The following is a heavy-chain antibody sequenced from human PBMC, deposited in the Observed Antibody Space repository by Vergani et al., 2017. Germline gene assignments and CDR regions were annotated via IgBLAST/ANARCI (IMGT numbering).Heavy chain of an antibody. V-gene: IGHV3-30-3*01. CDR1: GFTFSSYA. CDR2: ISYDGSNK. CDR3: ARAFIVVVPAAIGY. Sequence: QVQLVESGGGVVQPGRSLRLSCAASGFTFSSYAMHWVRQAPGKGLEWVSVISYDGSNKYYADSVKGLFTISRDNSKNTLYLQMNSLRAEDMAVYYCARAFIVVVPAAIGYWGQGTLVTVSS. J-gene: IGHJ4*02. D-gene: IGHD2-2*01.